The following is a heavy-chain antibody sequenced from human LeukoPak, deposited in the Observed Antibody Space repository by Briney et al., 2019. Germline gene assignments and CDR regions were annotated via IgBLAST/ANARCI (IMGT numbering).Heavy chain of an antibody. V-gene: IGHV3-48*03. J-gene: IGHJ4*02. CDR3: ARESSTSFDY. CDR1: GFTFSSYE. Sequence: GGSLRLSCAASGFTFSSYEMNWVRQAPGKGLEWVSYISSSGSTIYYADSVKGRFTISRDNAKNTLYLQMSSLRAEDTAVYYCARESSTSFDYWGQGTLVTVSS. CDR2: ISSSGSTI. D-gene: IGHD2-2*01.